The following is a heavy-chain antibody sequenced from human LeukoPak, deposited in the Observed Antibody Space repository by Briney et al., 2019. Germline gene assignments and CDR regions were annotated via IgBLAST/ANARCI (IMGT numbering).Heavy chain of an antibody. D-gene: IGHD3-3*01. J-gene: IGHJ4*02. CDR2: IIPIFGTA. CDR3: ASSESGDYDFWSGYYIRFDY. Sequence: SVKVSCKASGGTFSSYAISWVRQAPGQGLEWMGGIIPIFGTANYAQKFQGRVMITADESTSTAYMELSSLRSEDTAVYYCASSESGDYDFWSGYYIRFDYWGQGTLVTVSS. V-gene: IGHV1-69*13. CDR1: GGTFSSYA.